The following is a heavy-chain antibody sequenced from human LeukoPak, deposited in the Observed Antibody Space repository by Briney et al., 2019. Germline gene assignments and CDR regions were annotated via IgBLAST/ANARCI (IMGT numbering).Heavy chain of an antibody. CDR2: IRYDGSNK. CDR1: GFTFSSYG. CDR3: ANSIYNCSSTSCYAHFDY. V-gene: IGHV3-30*02. D-gene: IGHD2-2*01. Sequence: GGSLRLSCAASGFTFSSYGMHWVRQAPGKGLEWVAIIRYDGSNKYYADSVKGRFTISRDNSKNTLYLQMNSLRAEDTAVYYCANSIYNCSSTSCYAHFDYWGQGTLVTVSS. J-gene: IGHJ4*02.